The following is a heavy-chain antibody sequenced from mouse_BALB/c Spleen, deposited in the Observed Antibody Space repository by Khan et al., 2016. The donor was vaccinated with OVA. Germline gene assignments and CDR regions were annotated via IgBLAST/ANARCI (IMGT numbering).Heavy chain of an antibody. V-gene: IGHV3-2*02. D-gene: IGHD1-2*01. J-gene: IGHJ2*01. Sequence: EVQLQESGPGLVKPSQSLSLTCTVTGYSITSGYGWNWIRQFPGNKMEWMGYISYSGSTNYNPSLKSRISITRETSKNQFYLQLNSVATADAATYYCARTARINYWGQGTTLTVSS. CDR3: ARTARINY. CDR1: GYSITSGYG. CDR2: ISYSGST.